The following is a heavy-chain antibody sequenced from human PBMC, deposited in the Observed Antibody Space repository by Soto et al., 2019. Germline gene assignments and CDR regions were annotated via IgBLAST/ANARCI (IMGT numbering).Heavy chain of an antibody. CDR2: ISGSGANT. CDR1: GFTFSGQS. J-gene: IGHJ4*02. D-gene: IGHD3-16*02. CDR3: VKSFDYVWKNNRYRAHFDY. Sequence: GGSLRLSCEASGFTFSGQSMSWVRQPPGKGLEWVSSISGSGANTFYGESVSGRFIISRDNVKNTLYLHMDRLRAEDAAIYYCVKSFDYVWKNNRYRAHFDYSAQRTLVTVSS. V-gene: IGHV3-23*01.